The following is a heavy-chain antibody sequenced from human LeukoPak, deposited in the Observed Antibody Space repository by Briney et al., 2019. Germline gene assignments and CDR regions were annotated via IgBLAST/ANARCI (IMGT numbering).Heavy chain of an antibody. Sequence: ASVKVSCKASGYTVTSYGISWARQAPGQGLEWMGWISAYNGNTNYAQKLQGRVTMTTDTSTSTAYMELSRLRSDDTAVYYCARGRTELFMTNKRYTDYWGQGTLVTVSS. CDR2: ISAYNGNT. J-gene: IGHJ4*02. V-gene: IGHV1-18*01. CDR1: GYTVTSYG. CDR3: ARGRTELFMTNKRYTDY. D-gene: IGHD2/OR15-2a*01.